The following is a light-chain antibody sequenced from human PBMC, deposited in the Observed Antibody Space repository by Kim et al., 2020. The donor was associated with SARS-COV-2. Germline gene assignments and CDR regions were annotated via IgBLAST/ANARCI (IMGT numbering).Light chain of an antibody. V-gene: IGKV1-39*01. J-gene: IGKJ4*01. Sequence: SASIGDRVTITCRASQTINIYLSWYQHKPGKAPTLLIYGASTLHRGVPSRFRGSGSGTDFTLTISNLQPEDFATYSCQQTYNIPLTFGGGTKV. CDR1: QTINIY. CDR3: QQTYNIPLT. CDR2: GAS.